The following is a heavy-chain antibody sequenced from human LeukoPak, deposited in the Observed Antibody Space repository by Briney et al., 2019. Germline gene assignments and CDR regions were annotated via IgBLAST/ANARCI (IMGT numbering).Heavy chain of an antibody. D-gene: IGHD4-11*01. J-gene: IGHJ4*02. CDR2: IGSSSSPI. CDR1: GFTFSAYS. Sequence: HTGGSLRLSCAASGFTFSAYSMNWARQAPEKGLEWVSYIGSSSSPIYYADSVKGRFTISRDNAKNSLYLQMDSLRAEDTAVYYCARDQAYSFDYWGQGTLVTVSS. CDR3: ARDQAYSFDY. V-gene: IGHV3-48*01.